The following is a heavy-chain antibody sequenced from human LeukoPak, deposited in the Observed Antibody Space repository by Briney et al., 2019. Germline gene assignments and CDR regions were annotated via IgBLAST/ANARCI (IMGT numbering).Heavy chain of an antibody. CDR3: ARSNQADDY. D-gene: IGHD4-11*01. CDR1: GFTFSNYW. J-gene: IGHJ4*02. Sequence: GGSLRLSCTASGFTFSNYWMHWVRQVQGKGLVWVSRINTGGSSTTYADSVKGRFTISRDNAKNTLYLQMNSLRVEDTAVYYFARSNQADDYWGQGTLVTVSS. CDR2: INTGGSST. V-gene: IGHV3-74*01.